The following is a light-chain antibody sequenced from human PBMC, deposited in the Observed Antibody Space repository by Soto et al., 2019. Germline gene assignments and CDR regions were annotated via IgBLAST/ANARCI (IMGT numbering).Light chain of an antibody. CDR3: QQSYNTPYT. Sequence: DIQMTQSPSSLSASVGDRVTMTCRASQSITSYLNWYQQKPGKAPKLLIYSASSLQSGVPSRFSGSGSATDFTLTISSLQPEDFATYYCQQSYNTPYTFGQGTNLEIK. J-gene: IGKJ2*01. CDR2: SAS. CDR1: QSITSY. V-gene: IGKV1-39*01.